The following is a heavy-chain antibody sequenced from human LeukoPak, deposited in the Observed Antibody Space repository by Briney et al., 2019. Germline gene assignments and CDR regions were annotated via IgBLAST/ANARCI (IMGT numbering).Heavy chain of an antibody. CDR3: ARESIAATIDP. CDR2: IWYDGGNK. J-gene: IGHJ5*02. D-gene: IGHD6-6*01. V-gene: IGHV3-33*01. CDR1: GFTFSSYG. Sequence: GGSLRLSCAASGFTFSSYGMHWVRQAPGKGLEWVAVIWYDGGNKYYADSVKGRFTISRDNSKNTLYLQMNSLRAEDTAVYYCARESIAATIDPWGQGTLVTVSS.